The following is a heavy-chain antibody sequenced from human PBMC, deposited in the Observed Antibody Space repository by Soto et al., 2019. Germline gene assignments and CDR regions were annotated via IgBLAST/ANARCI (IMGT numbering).Heavy chain of an antibody. D-gene: IGHD3-10*01. J-gene: IGHJ6*02. CDR2: IIPIFGTA. CDR1: GGTFSSYA. V-gene: IGHV1-69*13. Sequence: ASVKVSCKASGGTFSSYAISWVRQAPGQGLEWMGGIIPIFGTANYAQKFQGRVTITADESTSTAYMELSSLRSEDTAVYYCARSDYGSGSYRYYYYGMDVWGQGTTVTVSS. CDR3: ARSDYGSGSYRYYYYGMDV.